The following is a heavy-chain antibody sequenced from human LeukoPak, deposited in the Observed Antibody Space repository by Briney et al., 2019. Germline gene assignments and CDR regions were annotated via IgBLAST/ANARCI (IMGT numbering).Heavy chain of an antibody. CDR3: ARGERWLQSYFDY. J-gene: IGHJ4*02. Sequence: ASVKVSCKASGYTFTSYHMHWVRQAPGQGLEWMGIINPSGGSTSYAQKFQGRVTMTRDMSTSTAYMELSSLRSEDTAVYYCARGERWLQSYFDYWGQGTLVTVSS. V-gene: IGHV1-46*01. D-gene: IGHD5-24*01. CDR2: INPSGGST. CDR1: GYTFTSYH.